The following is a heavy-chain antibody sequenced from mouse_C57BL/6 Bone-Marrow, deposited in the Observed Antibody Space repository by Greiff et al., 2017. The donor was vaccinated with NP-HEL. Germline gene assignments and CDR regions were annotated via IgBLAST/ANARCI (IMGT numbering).Heavy chain of an antibody. CDR2: IYPRSGNT. Sequence: VQLQQSGAELARPGASVKLSCKASGYTFTSYGISWVKQSTGQGLEWIGEIYPRSGNTYYNEKFKGKATLTADKSSSTAYMELRSLTSEDSAVYFCAREGYYRNLFDYWGQGTTLTVSS. J-gene: IGHJ2*01. V-gene: IGHV1-81*01. CDR3: AREGYYRNLFDY. D-gene: IGHD2-1*01. CDR1: GYTFTSYG.